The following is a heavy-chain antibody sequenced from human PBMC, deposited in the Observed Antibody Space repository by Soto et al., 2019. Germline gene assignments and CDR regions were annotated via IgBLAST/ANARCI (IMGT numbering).Heavy chain of an antibody. CDR2: IYPGDSDT. Sequence: GESLKISCKGSGYRFTSYWIGWVRQMPGKGLEWMGIIYPGDSDTRYSPSFQGQVTISADKSISTAYLQWSSLKASDTAMYYCARQGDSGSYYYYYYMDVWGKGTTVTVSS. CDR1: GYRFTSYW. D-gene: IGHD2-21*01. CDR3: ARQGDSGSYYYYYYMDV. V-gene: IGHV5-51*01. J-gene: IGHJ6*03.